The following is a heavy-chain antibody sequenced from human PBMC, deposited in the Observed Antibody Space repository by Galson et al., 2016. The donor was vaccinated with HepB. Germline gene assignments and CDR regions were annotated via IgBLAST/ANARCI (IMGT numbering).Heavy chain of an antibody. CDR1: GFKFSSYG. D-gene: IGHD3-22*01. CDR2: IWFDGSEL. Sequence: SLRLSCAASGFKFSSYGMHWVRQAPGKGLEWVAVIWFDGSELYYADSVKGRFTISRDNSKNTLFLQMNNLRGEDTAVYYCARDGAGDDISGYTSDHWGQGTLVTVSS. CDR3: ARDGAGDDISGYTSDH. V-gene: IGHV3-33*01. J-gene: IGHJ4*02.